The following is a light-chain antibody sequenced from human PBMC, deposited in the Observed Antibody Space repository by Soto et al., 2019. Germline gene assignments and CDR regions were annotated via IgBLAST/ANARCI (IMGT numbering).Light chain of an antibody. J-gene: IGKJ1*01. CDR1: QSVSSH. Sequence: EIVLTQSPATLSLSPGERATLSCRASQSVSSHLAWYQQNPGQSPRLLIYDASNRATGIPARFSGSGSGTDFTLTISSLEPEDFAFYFCQQRSHWPTVGQGTQVEI. CDR3: QQRSHWPT. V-gene: IGKV3-11*01. CDR2: DAS.